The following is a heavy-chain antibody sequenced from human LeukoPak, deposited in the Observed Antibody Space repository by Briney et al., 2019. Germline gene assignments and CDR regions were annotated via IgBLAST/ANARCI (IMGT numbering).Heavy chain of an antibody. Sequence: GGSQRLSCSASGFVFSIYTMYWVRQAPGKGPEYASTISGSGNGGSIYYADSVKGRFTISRDDSKSIVYLQMNGLRSEDTAVYYCVKDFGRVRGTPDSWGQGTLVTVSS. CDR1: GFVFSIYT. V-gene: IGHV3-64D*06. D-gene: IGHD2/OR15-2a*01. CDR3: VKDFGRVRGTPDS. J-gene: IGHJ4*02. CDR2: ISGSGNGGSI.